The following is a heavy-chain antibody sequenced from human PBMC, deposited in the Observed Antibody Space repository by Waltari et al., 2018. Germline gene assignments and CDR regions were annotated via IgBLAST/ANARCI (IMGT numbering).Heavy chain of an antibody. Sequence: EVQLVQSGAEVKKPGESLRISCKGSGHNFNAYWISWVRQMPGKGLEWMGRIDPSDSHTSYSPSFQGHVTISVDKSLTTAYLQWNSLKTSDTAMYYCTSRPGANSDVDYWGQGTLVTVSS. V-gene: IGHV5-10-1*03. CDR1: GHNFNAYW. CDR3: TSRPGANSDVDY. J-gene: IGHJ4*02. CDR2: IDPSDSHT. D-gene: IGHD5-18*01.